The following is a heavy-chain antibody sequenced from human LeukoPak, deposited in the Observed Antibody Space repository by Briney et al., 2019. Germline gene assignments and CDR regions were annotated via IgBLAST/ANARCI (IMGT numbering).Heavy chain of an antibody. D-gene: IGHD3-10*01. J-gene: IGHJ3*02. V-gene: IGHV3-13*04. CDR3: ARGHYGSGIHQGAFGI. CDR2: IDVDGGT. Sequence: GGSLRLSCAASGFTFNSYDMHWVRQGTGKGLEWVSGIDVDGGTYYPDSVKGRFTISRENARTSLYLQMNSLRAEDTAVYYCARGHYGSGIHQGAFGIWGQGTIVTVSS. CDR1: GFTFNSYD.